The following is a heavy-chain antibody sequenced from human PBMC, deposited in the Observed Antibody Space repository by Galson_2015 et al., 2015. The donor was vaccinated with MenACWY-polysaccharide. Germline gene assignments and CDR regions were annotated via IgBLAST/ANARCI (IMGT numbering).Heavy chain of an antibody. Sequence: SETLSLTCTVSVDSISSGYYWGWIRQPPGKGLERIGSIFHSGSTYRNPSLGSRLIISIDSSKNQLSLMLTSVTAADTAVYYCTSGRLRWYPFDYWGQGTMVTVSS. D-gene: IGHD4-23*01. J-gene: IGHJ4*02. CDR3: TSGRLRWYPFDY. CDR1: VDSISSGYY. V-gene: IGHV4-38-2*02. CDR2: IFHSGST.